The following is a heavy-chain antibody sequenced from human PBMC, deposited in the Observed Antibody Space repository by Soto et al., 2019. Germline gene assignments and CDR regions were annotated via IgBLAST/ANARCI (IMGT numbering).Heavy chain of an antibody. D-gene: IGHD3-9*01. J-gene: IGHJ4*02. CDR3: ATLGYYDILTGYWVTPGKYYLDY. CDR2: FDPEDGET. V-gene: IGHV1-24*01. Sequence: ASVKVSCKVSGYTLTEVSMHWVRQAPGKGLEWMGGFDPEDGETIYAQKFQGRVTMTEDTSTDTAYMELSSLRSEDTAVYYCATLGYYDILTGYWVTPGKYYLDYWGQGTLVTVSS. CDR1: GYTLTEVS.